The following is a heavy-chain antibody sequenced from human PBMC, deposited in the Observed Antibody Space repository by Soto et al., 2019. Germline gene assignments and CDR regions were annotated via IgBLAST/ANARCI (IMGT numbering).Heavy chain of an antibody. CDR1: GFTFSSYE. CDR2: ISSSGNTI. V-gene: IGHV3-48*03. CDR3: ARDYYYGMDV. J-gene: IGHJ6*02. Sequence: EVQLVESGGGLVQPGGSLRLSCAASGFTFSSYEMNWVRQAPGKGLEWVSYISSSGNTIYYADSVKGRFTISRDNAKNSLYLQMNSLRAEDTAVYYCARDYYYGMDVWGQGTTVTVSS.